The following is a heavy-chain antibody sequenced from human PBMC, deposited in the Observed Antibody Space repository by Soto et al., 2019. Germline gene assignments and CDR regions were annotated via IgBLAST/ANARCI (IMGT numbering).Heavy chain of an antibody. CDR1: GGSISSGGYY. CDR2: IYYSGST. CDR3: AREKPTYYYGSGSSGGYFDY. D-gene: IGHD3-10*01. V-gene: IGHV4-31*03. Sequence: PSETLSLTCSVSGGSISSGGYYWSWIRQHPGKGLEWIGYIYYSGSTYYNPSLKSRVTISVDTSKNQFSLKLSSVTAADTAVYYCAREKPTYYYGSGSSGGYFDYWGQGTLVTVYS. J-gene: IGHJ4*02.